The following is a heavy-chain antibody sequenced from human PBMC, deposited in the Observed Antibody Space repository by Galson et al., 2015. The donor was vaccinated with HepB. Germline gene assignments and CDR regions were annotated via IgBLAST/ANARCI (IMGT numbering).Heavy chain of an antibody. CDR3: AKKAVGGNSPFDY. D-gene: IGHD4-23*01. J-gene: IGHJ4*02. V-gene: IGHV3-23*01. CDR2: ISGSGSST. CDR1: GFTFSSYA. Sequence: SLRLSCAASGFTFSSYAMNWVRQAPGKGLEWVSTISGSGSSTYHADSVRGRFTISRDNSKNTLYLQMSSLRADDTAVYYCAKKAVGGNSPFDYWGQGTLVTVSS.